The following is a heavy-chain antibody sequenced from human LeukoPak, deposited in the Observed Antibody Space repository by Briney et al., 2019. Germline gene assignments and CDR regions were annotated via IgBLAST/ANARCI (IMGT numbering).Heavy chain of an antibody. CDR1: GFTFSSYG. Sequence: GGSLRLSCAASGFTFSSYGMHWVRQAPGKGLEWVAVISYDGSNKYYADSVKGRFTISRDNSKNTLYLQMNNLRAEDTAVYYCAKAGDYCDSSGYYYFDYWGQGTLVTVSS. CDR2: ISYDGSNK. CDR3: AKAGDYCDSSGYYYFDY. V-gene: IGHV3-30*18. D-gene: IGHD3-22*01. J-gene: IGHJ4*02.